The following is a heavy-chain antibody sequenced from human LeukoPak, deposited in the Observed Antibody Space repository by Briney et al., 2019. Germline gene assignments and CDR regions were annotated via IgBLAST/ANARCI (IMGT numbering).Heavy chain of an antibody. J-gene: IGHJ1*01. V-gene: IGHV3-7*01. CDR1: GLRFSSYW. CDR3: ASSSGWLRPPLEH. Sequence: GGSLRLSCAASGLRFSSYWMSWVRQAPGKGLEWVANIKQDGSEKYYVDPVKGRFTISRDNAKNSVFLLLKSLRPNDTAVYYCASSSGWLRPPLEHWGQGTLVTVSS. CDR2: IKQDGSEK. D-gene: IGHD6-19*01.